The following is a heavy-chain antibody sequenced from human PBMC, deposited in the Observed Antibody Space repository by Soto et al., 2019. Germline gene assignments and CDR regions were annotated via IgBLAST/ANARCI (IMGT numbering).Heavy chain of an antibody. CDR2: ISNDGRAQ. V-gene: IGHV3-30*03. CDR3: ARDIWSGDYKWFDS. D-gene: IGHD3-3*01. J-gene: IGHJ5*01. CDR1: TVTINVHG. Sequence: PGGSLRLSCTSSTVTINVHGIQWVRQAPGKGLEWVAFISNDGRAQYYADSVKGRFTISIDYSKNTVDLQMNSLRNEETAVYYCARDIWSGDYKWFDSWGPGTLVTVSS.